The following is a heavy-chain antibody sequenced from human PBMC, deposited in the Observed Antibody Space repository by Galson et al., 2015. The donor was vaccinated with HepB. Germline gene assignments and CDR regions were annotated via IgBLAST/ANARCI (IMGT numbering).Heavy chain of an antibody. Sequence: SLRLSCAGSGFTFSTYWMHWVRQAPGKGLVWLSHINTDGTTTNYADSVKGRFTISRDNAKNTLYLQMNSLRAEDTAVYYCARNGYSYGSGPDAFDIWGQGTMVTVSS. CDR1: GFTFSTYW. J-gene: IGHJ3*02. CDR2: INTDGTTT. D-gene: IGHD5-18*01. V-gene: IGHV3-74*01. CDR3: ARNGYSYGSGPDAFDI.